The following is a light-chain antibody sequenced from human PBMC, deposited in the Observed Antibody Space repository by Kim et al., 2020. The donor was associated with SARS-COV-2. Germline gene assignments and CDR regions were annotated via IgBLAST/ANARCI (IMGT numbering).Light chain of an antibody. CDR3: QEYNDWQT. CDR2: DAS. CDR1: HSVSGN. Sequence: RSVSPGERATLSCRASHSVSGNLAWNQHKPGQAPRLLIYDASTRATGVPARSSGSGSVTEFTLTISSLQSEDFAVYYCQEYNDWQTFGQGTKLEI. V-gene: IGKV3-15*01. J-gene: IGKJ2*01.